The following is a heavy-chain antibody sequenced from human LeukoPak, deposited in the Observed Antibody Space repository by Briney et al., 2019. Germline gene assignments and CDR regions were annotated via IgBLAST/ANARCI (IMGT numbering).Heavy chain of an antibody. J-gene: IGHJ4*02. D-gene: IGHD6-13*01. CDR1: AFTFSSYG. Sequence: GRSLRLSCAASAFTFSSYGMHWVRQAPGKGLEWVAVISYDGSKKYYADSVKGRFTISRDNSKNTLYLQMNSLRAEDTAVYYCAKDLSAGLIPRFDYWGQGTLVTVSS. V-gene: IGHV3-30*18. CDR2: ISYDGSKK. CDR3: AKDLSAGLIPRFDY.